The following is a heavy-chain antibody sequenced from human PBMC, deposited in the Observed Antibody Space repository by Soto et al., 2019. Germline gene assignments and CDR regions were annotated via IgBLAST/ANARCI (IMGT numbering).Heavy chain of an antibody. Sequence: GESLKISCKGSGYSFTSYWFGWVRQMPGKGLEWMGIIYPGDSDTRYSPSFQGQVTISADKSISTAYLQWSSLKASDTAMYYCARLKGGSSSWPYNWFDPWGQGTLVTVSS. V-gene: IGHV5-51*01. CDR1: GYSFTSYW. D-gene: IGHD6-13*01. J-gene: IGHJ5*02. CDR3: ARLKGGSSSWPYNWFDP. CDR2: IYPGDSDT.